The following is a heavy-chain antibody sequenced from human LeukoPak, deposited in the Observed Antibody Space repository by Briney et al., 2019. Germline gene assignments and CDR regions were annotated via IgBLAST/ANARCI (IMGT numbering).Heavy chain of an antibody. Sequence: GGSLRLSCAASGFTFSSYAMSWVRQAPGKGLEWVSAISGSGGSTYYADSVKGRLTISRDNSQNTVSLQMNSLRVEDTAIYYCAISLRGGYNYGHGDFWGQGTLVTVSS. V-gene: IGHV3-23*01. CDR1: GFTFSSYA. CDR3: AISLRGGYNYGHGDF. CDR2: ISGSGGST. J-gene: IGHJ4*02. D-gene: IGHD5-18*01.